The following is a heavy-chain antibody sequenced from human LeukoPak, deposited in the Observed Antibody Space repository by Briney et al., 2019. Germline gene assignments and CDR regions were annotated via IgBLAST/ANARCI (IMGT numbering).Heavy chain of an antibody. D-gene: IGHD5-24*01. CDR3: GKVLYSYGYYPLDY. Sequence: GGSLRLSCAASGFTFSSYAMHWVRQAPGKGLEWVAAISYDGPNKYYVDSVKGRFTISSDYSRNTVYLQMSSLRVEDTAIYYCGKVLYSYGYYPLDYWGQGTLVTVSS. CDR2: ISYDGPNK. CDR1: GFTFSSYA. V-gene: IGHV3-30*14. J-gene: IGHJ4*02.